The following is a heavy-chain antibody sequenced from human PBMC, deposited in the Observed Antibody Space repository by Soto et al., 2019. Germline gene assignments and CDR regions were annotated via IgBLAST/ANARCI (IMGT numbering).Heavy chain of an antibody. V-gene: IGHV4-30-4*01. Sequence: SETLSLTCTVSGGSITSDYSCWSWIRQPPGEGLEWIGHIFDSGTTYTNPSLRSQVAISLDTSKNHFSLTLSSVTAADTAVYYCARLGGYYQALDHWSQGTLVTVSS. CDR1: GGSITSDYSC. J-gene: IGHJ4*02. CDR3: ARLGGYYQALDH. CDR2: IFDSGTT. D-gene: IGHD3-3*01.